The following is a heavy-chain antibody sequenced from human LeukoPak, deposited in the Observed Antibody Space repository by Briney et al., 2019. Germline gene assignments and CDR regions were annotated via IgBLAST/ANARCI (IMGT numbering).Heavy chain of an antibody. CDR1: GGSISSYY. CDR2: IYTSGST. V-gene: IGHV4-4*07. Sequence: SETLSLTCTVSGGSISSYYWSWIRQPAGKGLEWIGRIYTSGSTNYNPSLKSQVSISIDTSKNQFSLRLTSVTAADTAVYYCARQTGSGLFILPGGQGTLVTVSS. J-gene: IGHJ4*02. D-gene: IGHD3/OR15-3a*01. CDR3: ARQTGSGLFILP.